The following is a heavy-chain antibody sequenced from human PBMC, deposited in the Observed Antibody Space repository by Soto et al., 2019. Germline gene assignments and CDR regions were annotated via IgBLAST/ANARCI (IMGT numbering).Heavy chain of an antibody. V-gene: IGHV3-33*01. CDR2: IWDDGGNK. D-gene: IGHD1-26*01. Sequence: QAQLEESGGGVVQPGTSLRLSCAASAFSFSSSGMHWVRQAPGKGLEWVAAIWDDGGNKYYADSVKGRFTISRDNSKNTLFLQMNSLRAEDTALYYCARSSGSYFAAFYDTWGQGTLVSVSS. CDR1: AFSFSSSG. J-gene: IGHJ5*02. CDR3: ARSSGSYFAAFYDT.